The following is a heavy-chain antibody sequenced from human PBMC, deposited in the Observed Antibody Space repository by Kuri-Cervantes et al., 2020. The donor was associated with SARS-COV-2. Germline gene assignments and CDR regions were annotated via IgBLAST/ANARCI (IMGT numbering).Heavy chain of an antibody. CDR1: GFTFSNYA. D-gene: IGHD3-10*01. CDR2: ISGSGSST. CDR3: TRVKLLWFGEFS. Sequence: GGSLRLSCAASGFTFSNYAMNWVRQAPGKGLEWVSTISGSGSSTYYADSVKGRFTISRDNSKNTLYLQMNSLKTEDTAVYYCTRVKLLWFGEFSWGQGTLVTVSS. V-gene: IGHV3-23*01. J-gene: IGHJ4*02.